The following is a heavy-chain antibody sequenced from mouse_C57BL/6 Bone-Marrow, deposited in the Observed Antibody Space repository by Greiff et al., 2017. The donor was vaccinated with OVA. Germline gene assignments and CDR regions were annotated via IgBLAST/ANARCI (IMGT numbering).Heavy chain of an antibody. J-gene: IGHJ4*01. CDR2: IWRGGST. V-gene: IGHV2-2*01. Sequence: QVQLKESGPGLVQPSPSLSISCTASGFSFTSYGVHWVRQSPGKGLEWLGVIWRGGSTAYNAAFISRLSISKDNSKSQVFFKMNSLQADDTAIYYCASPYYYGSSYAMDYWGQGTSVTVSA. CDR1: GFSFTSYG. D-gene: IGHD1-1*01. CDR3: ASPYYYGSSYAMDY.